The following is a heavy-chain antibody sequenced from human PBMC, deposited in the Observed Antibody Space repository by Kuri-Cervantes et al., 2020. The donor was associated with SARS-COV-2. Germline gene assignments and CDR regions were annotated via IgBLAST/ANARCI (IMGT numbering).Heavy chain of an antibody. CDR1: GFTFSSCS. J-gene: IGHJ3*02. CDR2: ISSSSSTI. CDR3: ARGYSYGYAVLDAFDI. D-gene: IGHD5-18*01. Sequence: GESLKISCAASGFTFSSCSMNWVRQAPGKGLEWVSYISSSSSTIYYADSVKGRFTISRDNAKNSLYLQMNSLRAEDTAVYYCARGYSYGYAVLDAFDIWGQGTMVTVSS. V-gene: IGHV3-48*01.